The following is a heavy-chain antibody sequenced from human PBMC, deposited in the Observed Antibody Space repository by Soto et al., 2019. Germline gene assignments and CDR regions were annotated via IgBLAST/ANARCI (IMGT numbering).Heavy chain of an antibody. D-gene: IGHD3-22*01. V-gene: IGHV1-69*06. Sequence: GASVKVSCKASGRTFSSYPISWVRLAPGQGLEWLRGIIPIFDTPNYAQKFHGRVTITPDKSASTAYMALSSLRSEDMAVYFCARERAQNSGYPHASDAVDVWGQGTMV. CDR3: ARERAQNSGYPHASDAVDV. CDR1: GRTFSSYP. J-gene: IGHJ3*01. CDR2: IIPIFDTP.